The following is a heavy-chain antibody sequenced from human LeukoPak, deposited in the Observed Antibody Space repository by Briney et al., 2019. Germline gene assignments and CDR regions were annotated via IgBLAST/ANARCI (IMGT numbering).Heavy chain of an antibody. V-gene: IGHV3-23*01. D-gene: IGHD2/OR15-2a*01. CDR3: AKDFSQEGTHSVDY. CDR2: VTSGFNT. CDR1: GFTFHIYG. Sequence: GGSLRLSCAASGFTFHIYGMSWVRQAPGKGVERVSAVTSGFNTYYADSVKGRFTISRDNSKNTLFLQMTSLRAEDTAVYYCAKDFSQEGTHSVDYWGQGTLVTVSS. J-gene: IGHJ4*02.